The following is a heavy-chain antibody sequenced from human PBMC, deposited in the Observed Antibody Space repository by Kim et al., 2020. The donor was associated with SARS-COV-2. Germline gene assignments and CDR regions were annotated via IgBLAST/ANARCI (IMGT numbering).Heavy chain of an antibody. CDR3: ARDSGIAAAGTRWGDWFDP. CDR2: IIPIFGTA. CDR1: GGTFSSYA. D-gene: IGHD6-13*01. J-gene: IGHJ5*02. Sequence: SVKVSCKASGGTFSSYAISWVRQAPGQGLEWMGGIIPIFGTANYAQKFQGRVTITADKSTSTAYMELSSLRSEDTAVYYCARDSGIAAAGTRWGDWFDPWGQGTLVTVSS. V-gene: IGHV1-69*06.